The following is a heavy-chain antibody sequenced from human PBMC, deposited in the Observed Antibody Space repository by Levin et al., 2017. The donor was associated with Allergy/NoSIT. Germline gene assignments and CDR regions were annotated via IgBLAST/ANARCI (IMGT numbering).Heavy chain of an antibody. CDR1: GFHFSDYS. CDR2: ISPEGMNK. V-gene: IGHV3-30-3*02. J-gene: IGHJ3*02. D-gene: IGHD3-10*01. Sequence: PGGSLRLSCVASGFHFSDYSMNWVRQAPGKGLEWVALISPEGMNKFSAVRGRFTISRDNAKNTVYLQMDSLRTDDTAVYYCAKNLVRGVIIADAFDIWGQGTRVTVSS. CDR3: AKNLVRGVIIADAFDI.